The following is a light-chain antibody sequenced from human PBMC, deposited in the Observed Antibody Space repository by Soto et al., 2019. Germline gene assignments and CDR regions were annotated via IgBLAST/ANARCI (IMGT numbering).Light chain of an antibody. V-gene: IGLV2-8*01. CDR2: EVS. CDR1: SSDVGGYNY. CDR3: SSYAGSNNLV. Sequence: SVLTQPASVSGSPGEAITISCTGTSSDVGGYNYVSWYQQHPGKAPKLMIYEVSKRPSGVPDRFSGSKSGNTASLTVSGLQAEDEADYYCSSYAGSNNLVFGTGTKVTVL. J-gene: IGLJ1*01.